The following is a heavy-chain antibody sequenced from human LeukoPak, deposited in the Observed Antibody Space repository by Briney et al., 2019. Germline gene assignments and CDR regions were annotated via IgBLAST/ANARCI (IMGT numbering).Heavy chain of an antibody. V-gene: IGHV3-9*01. CDR1: GFTFDDYA. CDR3: AKDISAGHYYYGMDV. CDR2: ISWNSGSI. J-gene: IGHJ6*02. Sequence: GGSLRLSCAASGFTFDDYAMHWVRQAPGKGLEWVSGISWNSGSIGYADSVKGRFTISRDNAKNSLYLQMNSLRAEDTALYYCAKDISAGHYYYGMDVWGQGTTVTVSS.